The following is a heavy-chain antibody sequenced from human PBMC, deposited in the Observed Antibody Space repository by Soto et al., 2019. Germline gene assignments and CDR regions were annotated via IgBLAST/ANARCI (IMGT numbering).Heavy chain of an antibody. CDR2: IYYSGST. D-gene: IGHD2-21*01. V-gene: IGHV4-31*03. CDR3: ARVAGVDYYYYGMDV. J-gene: IGHJ6*02. Sequence: QVQLQESGPGLVKPSQTLSLTCTVSGGSISSGGYYWSWIRQHPGKGLEWIGYIYYSGSTYYNPSLKSRVTIAVDTSKNQFSLKLSSVTAADTAVYYCARVAGVDYYYYGMDVWGQGTTVTVSS. CDR1: GGSISSGGYY.